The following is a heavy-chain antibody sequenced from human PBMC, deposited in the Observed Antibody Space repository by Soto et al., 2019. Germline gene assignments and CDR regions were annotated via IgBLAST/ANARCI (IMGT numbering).Heavy chain of an antibody. V-gene: IGHV1-69*13. CDR2: IIPIFGTA. Sequence: GAPVKASCKAPGGTFRSYAISWVRQAPGQGLEWMGGIIPIFGTANYAQKFQGRVTITADESTSKAYMELSNLISEDTAVYYCARDEGIECYIYFDYGGQGTLVTVSS. CDR3: ARDEGIECYIYFDY. D-gene: IGHD5-12*01. J-gene: IGHJ4*02. CDR1: GGTFRSYA.